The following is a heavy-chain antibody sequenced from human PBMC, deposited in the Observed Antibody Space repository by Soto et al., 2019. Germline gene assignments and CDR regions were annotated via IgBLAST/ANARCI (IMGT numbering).Heavy chain of an antibody. CDR3: ARRGSASWRNWFDS. D-gene: IGHD2-2*01. CDR2: IYYDGGT. V-gene: IGHV4-39*01. Sequence: ESLSLTCSVSGGSITSTIDYWGWIRQSPGKGLEWIGNIYYDGGTFYNPSLKSRVTISVDTSKRQFSLRVSSVTAAVTAVYYCARRGSASWRNWFDSRGHGALVTVSS. CDR1: GGSITSTIDY. J-gene: IGHJ5*01.